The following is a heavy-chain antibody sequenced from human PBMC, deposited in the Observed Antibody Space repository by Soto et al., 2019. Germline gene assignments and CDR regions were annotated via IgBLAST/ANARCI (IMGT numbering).Heavy chain of an antibody. CDR2: INAGNGNT. D-gene: IGHD3-10*01. V-gene: IGHV1-3*01. J-gene: IGHJ4*02. CDR1: GGTFSSYA. CDR3: ARAHITMVRRYYFDY. Sequence: GASVKVSCKASGGTFSSYAISWVRQAPGQRLEWMGWINAGNGNTKYSQKFQGRVTITRDTSASTAYMELSSLRSEDTAVYYCARAHITMVRRYYFDYWGQGTLVTVSS.